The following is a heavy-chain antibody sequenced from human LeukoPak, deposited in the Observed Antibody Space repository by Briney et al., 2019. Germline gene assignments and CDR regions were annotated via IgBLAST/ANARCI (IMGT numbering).Heavy chain of an antibody. Sequence: ASVKVSCKASGGTFSSYAISWVRQAPGQGLEWMGRIIPILGITNYVQKFQGRVTITADKSTSTAYMELSSLRSEDTAVYYCARDAVTLFDYWGQGTLVTVSS. CDR3: ARDAVTLFDY. D-gene: IGHD5-18*01. J-gene: IGHJ4*02. V-gene: IGHV1-69*04. CDR2: IIPILGIT. CDR1: GGTFSSYA.